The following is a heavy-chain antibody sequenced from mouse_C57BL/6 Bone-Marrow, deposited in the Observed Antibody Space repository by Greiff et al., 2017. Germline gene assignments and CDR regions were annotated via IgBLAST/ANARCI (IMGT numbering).Heavy chain of an antibody. V-gene: IGHV1-76*01. J-gene: IGHJ2*01. CDR3: ARGGALYFDY. CDR2: IYPGSGNT. D-gene: IGHD1-1*02. CDR1: GYTFTDYY. Sequence: VQLQESGAELVRPGASVKLSCKASGYTFTDYYINWVKQRPGQGLEWIGRIYPGSGNTYYNEKFKGKATLTTEKSSSTAYLQLSSLTSEDSAVYYCARGGALYFDYWGQGTTLTVSS.